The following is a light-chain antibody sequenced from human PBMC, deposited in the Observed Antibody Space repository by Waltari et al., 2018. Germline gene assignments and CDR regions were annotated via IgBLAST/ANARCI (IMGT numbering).Light chain of an antibody. V-gene: IGKV4-1*01. Sequence: DIVMTQSPDSLAGSLGERATINCKSSQSVLYSSNNKNYLAWYQQRPGQPPKLLIYWASTRVSGVPDRFSGSGSGTDFTLTISSLLAEDVAVYYCQQYYAIPRTFGQGTKVEIK. CDR2: WAS. J-gene: IGKJ1*01. CDR3: QQYYAIPRT. CDR1: QSVLYSSNNKNY.